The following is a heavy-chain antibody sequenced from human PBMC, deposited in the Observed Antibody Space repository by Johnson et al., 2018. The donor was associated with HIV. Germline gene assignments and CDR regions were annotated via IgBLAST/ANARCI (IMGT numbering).Heavy chain of an antibody. V-gene: IGHV3-48*04. CDR3: ARAPSPGPGGAFDI. CDR2: SRRSGSTI. J-gene: IGHJ3*02. Sequence: EVQLVESGGGVVQPGGSLRLSCAASGFTFSIYGMHWVRQAPGKGLEWVSDSRRSGSTIYYADSVKARFTIARDNAKNSRFLQMCSRRAEDTAVYYCARAPSPGPGGAFDIWGQGTMVTVSS. CDR1: GFTFSIYG.